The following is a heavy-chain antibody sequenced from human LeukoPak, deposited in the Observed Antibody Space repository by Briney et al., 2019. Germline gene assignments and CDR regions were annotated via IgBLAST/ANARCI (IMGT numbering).Heavy chain of an antibody. D-gene: IGHD2-2*01. J-gene: IGHJ6*02. V-gene: IGHV3-23*01. Sequence: GGSLRLSCGASGFTFSSYAMSGVRQAPGKGLEWVSTISGSGGSTYYADSVQGRFTISRDNSKNTLYLQMNSLRAEDTAVYYCAKDRRWDIVVVPAFYYDGMDVWGQGTTVTVSS. CDR1: GFTFSSYA. CDR2: ISGSGGST. CDR3: AKDRRWDIVVVPAFYYDGMDV.